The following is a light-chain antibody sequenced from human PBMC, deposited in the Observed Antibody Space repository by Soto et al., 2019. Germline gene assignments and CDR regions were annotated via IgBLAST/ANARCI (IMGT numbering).Light chain of an antibody. V-gene: IGKV1-5*01. Sequence: DIQMTQSPSTLSASVGDRVTITCRASQSINNWLAWYQQKVGEAPKLLIYDASNLESGVPSRFSGSGSGTEFTLTISSLQPDDFAGYYCQQYDSFWTFGQGTKVDIK. CDR3: QQYDSFWT. J-gene: IGKJ1*01. CDR2: DAS. CDR1: QSINNW.